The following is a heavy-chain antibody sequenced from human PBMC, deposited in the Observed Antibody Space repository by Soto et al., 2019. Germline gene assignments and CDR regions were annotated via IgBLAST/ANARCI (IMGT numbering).Heavy chain of an antibody. D-gene: IGHD6-6*01. Sequence: GGSLRLSCAASGFTFDDYAMHWVRQAPGKGLEWVSLISGDGGSTYYADSVKGRFTISRDNSKNSLYLQMNSLRTEDGALYYCAKDTEGAARLPDYWGQGTLVTVSS. CDR2: ISGDGGST. V-gene: IGHV3-43*02. J-gene: IGHJ4*02. CDR1: GFTFDDYA. CDR3: AKDTEGAARLPDY.